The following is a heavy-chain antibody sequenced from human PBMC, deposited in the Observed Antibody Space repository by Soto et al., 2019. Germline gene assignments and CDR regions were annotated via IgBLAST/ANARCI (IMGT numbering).Heavy chain of an antibody. J-gene: IGHJ4*02. CDR3: AFPGIAAAGNTGFDY. CDR2: VRGSGDNT. Sequence: HPGGSLRLSCAASGFTFSNAWMNWVRQAPGKGLEWVSGVRGSGDNTYYADSVKGRFTISRDNSKNTLYLQINSLRAEDTAVYYCAFPGIAAAGNTGFDYWGQGTLVTVSS. V-gene: IGHV3-23*01. CDR1: GFTFSNAW. D-gene: IGHD6-13*01.